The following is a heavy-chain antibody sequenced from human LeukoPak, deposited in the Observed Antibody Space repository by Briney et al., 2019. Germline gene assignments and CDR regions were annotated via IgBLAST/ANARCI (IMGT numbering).Heavy chain of an antibody. J-gene: IGHJ4*02. CDR3: ATSTVWGTWHN. V-gene: IGHV4-59*01. Sequence: SETLFLTCTVSGYSITSFDWSWIRQPPGKGLEWIGYIYNSGTTNYNPSLKSRVTISIDTSKNQFFLKLNSVTAADAAVYYCATSTVWGTWHNWGQGTLVTVSS. CDR2: IYNSGTT. D-gene: IGHD3-16*01. CDR1: GYSITSFD.